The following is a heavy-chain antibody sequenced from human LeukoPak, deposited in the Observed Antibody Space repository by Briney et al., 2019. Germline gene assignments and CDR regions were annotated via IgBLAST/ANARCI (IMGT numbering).Heavy chain of an antibody. D-gene: IGHD5-12*01. V-gene: IGHV1-2*02. CDR3: ASGNGGYEVY. Sequence: ASVKVSCKASGYTFTGYYMHWVRQAPGQGLEWMGWINPNSGGTNYAQKFQGRVTITADKSTSTAYMELSSLRSEDTAVYYCASGNGGYEVYWGQGTLVTVSS. CDR1: GYTFTGYY. J-gene: IGHJ4*02. CDR2: INPNSGGT.